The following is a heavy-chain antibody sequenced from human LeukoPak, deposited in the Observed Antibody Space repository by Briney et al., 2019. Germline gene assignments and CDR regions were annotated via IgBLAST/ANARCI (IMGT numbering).Heavy chain of an antibody. CDR1: GGSISSYY. CDR2: IYYSGST. CDR3: ARLRLRGNWFDP. V-gene: IGHV4-59*08. J-gene: IGHJ5*02. Sequence: PSETLSLTCTVSGGSISSYYWSWIRQPPGKGLEWIGYIYYSGSTNYNPSLKSRVTISVDTSKNQFSLKLSSVTAADTAVYYCARLRLRGNWFDPWGQGTLVTVSS. D-gene: IGHD4-17*01.